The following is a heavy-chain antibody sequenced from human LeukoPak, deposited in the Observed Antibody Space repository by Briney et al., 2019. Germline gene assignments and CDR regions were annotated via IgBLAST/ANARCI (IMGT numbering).Heavy chain of an antibody. CDR1: GYTFTSYD. V-gene: IGHV1-8*01. CDR2: MNPNSGNT. CDR3: ARDQRYSYGYDY. J-gene: IGHJ4*02. Sequence: ASVKVSCKASGYTFTSYDINWVRQATGQGLEWTGWMNPNSGNTGYAQKFQGRVTMTRNTSISTAYMELSSLRSEDTAVYYCARDQRYSYGYDYWGQGTLVTVSS. D-gene: IGHD5-18*01.